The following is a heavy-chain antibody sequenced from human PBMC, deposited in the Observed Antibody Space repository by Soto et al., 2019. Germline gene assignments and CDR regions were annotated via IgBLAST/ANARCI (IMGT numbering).Heavy chain of an antibody. V-gene: IGHV3-48*03. CDR3: VRDTMRASAAAALDH. CDR2: ISVSGNII. Sequence: EVQLVESGGGLVQPGGSLRLSCAASGFTFSTYDFNWVRQAPGRGLEWISYISVSGNIIRYADSVKGRFTISRDNAETSPQLHMSRLTLDSTAVYFCVRDTMRASAAAALDHWGQGTEVIVSS. D-gene: IGHD6-13*01. CDR1: GFTFSTYD. J-gene: IGHJ4*02.